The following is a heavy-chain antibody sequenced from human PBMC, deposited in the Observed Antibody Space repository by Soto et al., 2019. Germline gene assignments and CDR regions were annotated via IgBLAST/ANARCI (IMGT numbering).Heavy chain of an antibody. D-gene: IGHD5-12*01. J-gene: IGHJ4*02. V-gene: IGHV1-69*08. CDR1: GGTFSSYT. CDR3: AREIHRWLPDY. Sequence: QVQLVQSGAEVKKPGSSVKVSCKASGGTFSSYTISWVRQAPGQGLEWMGRIIPILGIANYAQKFQGRVTITADKSTSTAYMELSSLRSEDTAVYYCAREIHRWLPDYWGQGTLVTVSS. CDR2: IIPILGIA.